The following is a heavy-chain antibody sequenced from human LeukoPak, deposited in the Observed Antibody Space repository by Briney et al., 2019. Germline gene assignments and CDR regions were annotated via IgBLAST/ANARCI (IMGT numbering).Heavy chain of an antibody. CDR2: ISGGGSST. D-gene: IGHD3-9*01. V-gene: IGHV3-23*01. J-gene: IGHJ4*02. Sequence: GGSLRLSCAASGFTFSSYAMSWVRQAPGKGLEWVSAISGGGSSTYYADSVKGRLTISRDNSKNTLDLQMNSLRAEDTAVYYCAKDQGYGILTGYYHYWGQGTLVTVSS. CDR3: AKDQGYGILTGYYHY. CDR1: GFTFSSYA.